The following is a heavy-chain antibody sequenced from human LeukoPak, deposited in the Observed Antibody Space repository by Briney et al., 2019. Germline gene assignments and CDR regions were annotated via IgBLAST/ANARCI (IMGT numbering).Heavy chain of an antibody. D-gene: IGHD3-22*01. CDR3: GSGYYRVNY. CDR1: GFTFSSYT. V-gene: IGHV3-7*01. J-gene: IGHJ4*02. CDR2: IKQDGSEK. Sequence: GGSLRLSCAASGFTFSSYTMNWVRQAPGKGLEWVANIKQDGSEKYYVDSVKGRFTISRDNAKNSLYLQMNSLRAEDTAVYYCGSGYYRVNYWGQGTLVTVSS.